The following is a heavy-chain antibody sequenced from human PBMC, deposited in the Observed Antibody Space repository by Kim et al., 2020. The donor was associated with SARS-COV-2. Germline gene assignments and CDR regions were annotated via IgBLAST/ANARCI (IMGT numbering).Heavy chain of an antibody. CDR2: IKSKTDGGTT. D-gene: IGHD2-15*01. Sequence: GGSLRLSCAASGFTFSNAWMSWVRQAPGKGLEWVGRIKSKTDGGTTDYAAPVKGRFTISRDDSKNTLYLQMNSLKTEDTAVYYCTTEDEVAATSLFDYYYGMDVWGQGTTVTVSS. CDR3: TTEDEVAATSLFDYYYGMDV. CDR1: GFTFSNAW. J-gene: IGHJ6*02. V-gene: IGHV3-15*01.